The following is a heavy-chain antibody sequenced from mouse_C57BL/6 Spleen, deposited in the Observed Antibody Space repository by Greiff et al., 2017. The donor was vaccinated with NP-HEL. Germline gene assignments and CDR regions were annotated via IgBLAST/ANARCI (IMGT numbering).Heavy chain of an antibody. J-gene: IGHJ3*01. CDR3: ARSGGSSPWFAY. D-gene: IGHD1-1*01. CDR2: IYPRSGNT. CDR1: GYTFTSYG. V-gene: IGHV1-81*01. Sequence: QVQLQQSGAELARPGASVQLSCKASGYTFTSYGISWVKQRTGQGLEWIGEIYPRSGNTYYNEKFKGKATLPADKSSSTAYMELRSLTSEDAAVYFCARSGGSSPWFAYWGQGTLVTVSA.